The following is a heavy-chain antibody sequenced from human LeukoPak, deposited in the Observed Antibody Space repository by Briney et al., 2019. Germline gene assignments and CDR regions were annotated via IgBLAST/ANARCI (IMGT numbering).Heavy chain of an antibody. Sequence: GGSLRLSCAASGFTFRSHAMSWVRQAPGKGLDYVSTITGSGGSTYYANSEKGRFTVSRDNSKNTVYLQMNSLRADDTAIYYCAKDGQTGEWELEHWGQGTLVTVSS. CDR2: ITGSGGST. V-gene: IGHV3-23*01. J-gene: IGHJ1*01. D-gene: IGHD7-27*01. CDR1: GFTFRSHA. CDR3: AKDGQTGEWELEH.